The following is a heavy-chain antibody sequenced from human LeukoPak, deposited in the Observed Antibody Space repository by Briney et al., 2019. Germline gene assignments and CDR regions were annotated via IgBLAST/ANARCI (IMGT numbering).Heavy chain of an antibody. CDR3: AKDRGPYLGIDNNWFDP. V-gene: IGHV3-23*01. CDR2: ISGYGANT. CDR1: GFTFNLYG. D-gene: IGHD1-26*01. Sequence: PGGSRRLSCAASGFTFNLYGMSWVRHGPGKGLECVSGISGYGANTYYADSVKGRFTISRDNSKNTVFLQMNSLTVEDTAVYHCAKDRGPYLGIDNNWFDPWGQGTLVIVSS. J-gene: IGHJ5*02.